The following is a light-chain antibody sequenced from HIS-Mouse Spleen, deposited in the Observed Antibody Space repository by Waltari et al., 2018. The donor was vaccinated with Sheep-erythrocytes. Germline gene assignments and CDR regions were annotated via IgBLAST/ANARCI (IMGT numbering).Light chain of an antibody. CDR2: EGS. J-gene: IGLJ3*02. V-gene: IGLV2-23*01. CDR1: SSCVGGYNL. Sequence: QSALTQPAPVSGSPGQPIPIACTATSSCVGGYNLLSWYQQHPGKAPKLMIYEGSKRPSGVSNRFSGSKSGNTASLTISGLQAEDEADYYCCSYAGSSTPWVFGGGTKLTVL. CDR3: CSYAGSSTPWV.